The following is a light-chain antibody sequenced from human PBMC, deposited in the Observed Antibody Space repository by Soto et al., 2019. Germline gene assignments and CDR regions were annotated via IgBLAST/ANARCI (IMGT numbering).Light chain of an antibody. Sequence: DIQMTQSPSTLSASVGDRVSITCRASQRISKWLAWYQHKPGKAPQLLIYDASTLESGVPSRFSGSGSGTEFTLTISGMQPDDFATYYCQQSDSYSWTFGQGTKVEVK. J-gene: IGKJ1*01. CDR1: QRISKW. V-gene: IGKV1-5*01. CDR3: QQSDSYSWT. CDR2: DAS.